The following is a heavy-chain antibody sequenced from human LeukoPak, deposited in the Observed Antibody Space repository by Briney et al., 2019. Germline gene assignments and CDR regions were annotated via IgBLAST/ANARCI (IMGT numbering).Heavy chain of an antibody. V-gene: IGHV3-30-3*01. CDR2: ISYDGSNK. CDR1: GFTFSSYA. D-gene: IGHD6-13*01. J-gene: IGHJ1*01. CDR3: ARGLQPRAAAGGYFQH. Sequence: PGRSLRLSCAASGFTFSSYAMHWVRQAPGKGLEWVAVISYDGSNKYYADSVKGRFTISRDNSKNTLYLQMNSLRAEDTAVYYCARGLQPRAAAGGYFQHWGQGTLVTVSS.